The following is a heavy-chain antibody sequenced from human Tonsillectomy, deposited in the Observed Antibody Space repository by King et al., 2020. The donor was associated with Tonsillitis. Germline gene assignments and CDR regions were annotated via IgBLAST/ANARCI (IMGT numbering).Heavy chain of an antibody. V-gene: IGHV3-72*01. CDR2: SRNKRHNFTT. CDR1: GFTFSDHY. J-gene: IGHJ6*03. Sequence: EVQLVQSGGGLVQPGGSLRLSCAASGFTFSDHYMDWVRQAPGKGLEWVGRSRNKRHNFTTDYAASVKGRFTISTDDSKNSLYLQMNSLKTEDTAVYYCTRVPVPSYRGYYFYMDVWGKGTTVTVSS. D-gene: IGHD1-26*01. CDR3: TRVPVPSYRGYYFYMDV.